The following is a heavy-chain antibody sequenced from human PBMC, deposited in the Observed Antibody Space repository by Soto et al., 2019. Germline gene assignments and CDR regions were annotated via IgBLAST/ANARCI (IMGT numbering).Heavy chain of an antibody. V-gene: IGHV3-30*03. Sequence: QVQLVESGGGVVQPGRSLRLSCAASGFNFSNYGMHWVRQAPGKGLEWVAVISYHGSKTYYADSVKGRFTISRDNSKNTLYLQMNSLRAEDTAVYYCAPHAQQSGLDYWGQGTLATVSS. CDR3: APHAQQSGLDY. J-gene: IGHJ4*02. CDR1: GFNFSNYG. D-gene: IGHD2-2*01. CDR2: ISYHGSKT.